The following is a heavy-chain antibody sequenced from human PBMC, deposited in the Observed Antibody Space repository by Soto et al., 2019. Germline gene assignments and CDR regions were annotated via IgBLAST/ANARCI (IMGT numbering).Heavy chain of an antibody. Sequence: SVKVSCKASGFTFTSSAVQWVRQARGQRLEWIGWIVVGSGNTNYAQKFQERVTITRDMSTSTAYMELSSLRSEDTAVYSCAAQSLEYSYDSSGTHTPQGLGAFDNWGKGTMVTVS. D-gene: IGHD3-22*01. J-gene: IGHJ3*02. CDR2: IVVGSGNT. CDR3: AAQSLEYSYDSSGTHTPQGLGAFDN. CDR1: GFTFTSSA. V-gene: IGHV1-58*01.